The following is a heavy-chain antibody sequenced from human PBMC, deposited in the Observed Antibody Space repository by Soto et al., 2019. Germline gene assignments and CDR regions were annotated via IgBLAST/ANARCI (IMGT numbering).Heavy chain of an antibody. J-gene: IGHJ3*02. CDR3: ARTWLAGGTPADAFDI. CDR1: ASSISSAYF. Sequence: SETLSLTCAVSASSISSAYFWCCIRPPPGGVLGWIATIFHTGSTYYTPSLKSRVTISVDTSNNQFSLRMNSVTAADTALYFCARTWLAGGTPADAFDIWGQGTMVTVSS. CDR2: IFHTGST. V-gene: IGHV4-38-2*01. D-gene: IGHD2-15*01.